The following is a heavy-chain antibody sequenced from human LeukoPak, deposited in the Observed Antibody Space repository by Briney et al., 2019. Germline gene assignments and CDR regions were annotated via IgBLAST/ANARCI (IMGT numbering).Heavy chain of an antibody. J-gene: IGHJ3*02. V-gene: IGHV3-23*01. D-gene: IGHD1-1*01. CDR3: AKGMSPTGTSALDI. CDR2: ISSSSTNT. Sequence: SGGSLRLSCAASGFAFINYAMTWVRQAPGKGPEWVAAISSSSTNTYFADSVKGRFTISRDNSKYTLYLQMNSLRPEDTARYYCAKGMSPTGTSALDIWGQGTMVTVSS. CDR1: GFAFINYA.